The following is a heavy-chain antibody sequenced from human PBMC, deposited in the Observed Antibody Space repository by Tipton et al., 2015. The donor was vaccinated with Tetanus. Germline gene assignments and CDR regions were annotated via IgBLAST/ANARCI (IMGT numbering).Heavy chain of an antibody. Sequence: SGFIFGSYGIHWVRQAPGKGLEWVAVSWYDGTDKYYADSVKGRFTISRDNSKNTLYLQMNSLRAEDTAVHYGARETDCSGGSCFSGDFDNWGQGTQVTVSS. J-gene: IGHJ4*02. CDR3: ARETDCSGGSCFSGDFDN. D-gene: IGHD2-15*01. CDR2: SWYDGTDK. V-gene: IGHV3-33*01. CDR1: GFIFGSYG.